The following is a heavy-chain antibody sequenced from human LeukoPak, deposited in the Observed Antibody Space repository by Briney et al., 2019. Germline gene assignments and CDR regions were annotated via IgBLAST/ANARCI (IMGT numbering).Heavy chain of an antibody. CDR1: GGSISSSSYY. CDR3: ACASYDYVWGSYRRYFDY. V-gene: IGHV4-39*01. D-gene: IGHD3-16*02. Sequence: SETLSLTCTVSGGSISSSSYYWGWIRQPPGKGLEWIGSIYYSGSTYYNPSLKSRVTISVDTSKNQFSLKLSSVTAADTAVYYCACASYDYVWGSYRRYFDYWGQGTLVTVSS. J-gene: IGHJ4*02. CDR2: IYYSGST.